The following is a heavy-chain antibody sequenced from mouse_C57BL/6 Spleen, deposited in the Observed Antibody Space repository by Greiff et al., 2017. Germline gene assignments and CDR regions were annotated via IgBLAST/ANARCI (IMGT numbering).Heavy chain of an antibody. CDR2: IRYDGSN. J-gene: IGHJ4*01. Sequence: EVQLQESGPGLVKPSQSLSLTCSVTGYSITSGYYWNWIRQFPGNKLEWMGYIRYDGSNNYNPSLKNRISITLDTSKNQFFLKLNSLTTEDTATYYCARDYDDYAMDYWGQGTSVTVSS. V-gene: IGHV3-6*01. CDR1: GYSITSGYY. CDR3: ARDYDDYAMDY. D-gene: IGHD2-12*01.